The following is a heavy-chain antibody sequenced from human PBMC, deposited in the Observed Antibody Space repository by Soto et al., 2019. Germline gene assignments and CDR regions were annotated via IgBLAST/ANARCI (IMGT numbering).Heavy chain of an antibody. CDR3: AKGTSAEWLLSFDD. CDR2: ISATGIQT. V-gene: IGHV3-23*01. CDR1: GFPPSTYGFSTYA. D-gene: IGHD3-3*01. Sequence: VQLLESGGGLVQPGRSLRLSCAASGFPPSTYGFSTYAMTWVRQPPGKGLEWVSVISATGIQTHYADSVKGRFTISRDNSKNTLYLQMNSLRAEDTAVYYCAKGTSAEWLLSFDDWGLGTLVTVSS. J-gene: IGHJ4*02.